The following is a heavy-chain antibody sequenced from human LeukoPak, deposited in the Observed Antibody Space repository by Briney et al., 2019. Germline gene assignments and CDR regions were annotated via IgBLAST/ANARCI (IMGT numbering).Heavy chain of an antibody. CDR2: IYYSGST. D-gene: IGHD3-22*01. V-gene: IGHV4-39*07. Sequence: KPSETLSLTCTVSGGSISSSSYYWGWIRQPPGKGLEWIGSIYYSGSTYYNPSLKSRVTISVDTSENQFSLKLSSVTAADTAVYYCASSMIVVVTDAFDIWGQGTMVTVSS. J-gene: IGHJ3*02. CDR3: ASSMIVVVTDAFDI. CDR1: GGSISSSSYY.